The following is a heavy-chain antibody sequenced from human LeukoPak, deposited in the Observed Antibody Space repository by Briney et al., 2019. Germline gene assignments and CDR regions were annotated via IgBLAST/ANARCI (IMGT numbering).Heavy chain of an antibody. CDR1: GFTVSSYE. V-gene: IGHV3-48*03. J-gene: IGHJ4*02. Sequence: GGSLRLSCAASGFTVSSYEMNWVRQAPGKGLEWLSYISTSGSIKHYADSVKGRSTISRDNAKNSLYLQMNSLRGEDTAVYYCAREKSQTYSGSFGYWGQGTLVTVSS. D-gene: IGHD1-26*01. CDR2: ISTSGSIK. CDR3: AREKSQTYSGSFGY.